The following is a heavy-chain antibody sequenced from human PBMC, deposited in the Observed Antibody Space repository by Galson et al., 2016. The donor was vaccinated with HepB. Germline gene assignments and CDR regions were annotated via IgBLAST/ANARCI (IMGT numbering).Heavy chain of an antibody. J-gene: IGHJ4*02. D-gene: IGHD3-10*01. Sequence: SLRLSCAGSGFMFGTYWMSWVRQAPGKGLEWVANIKQDGSEKYYVDSVRGRFTLSRDNAQNSLFLQMNSLRAEDTAVYYCARGRATSVRGLVGYYFDWWGQGPLVTVSS. CDR1: GFMFGTYW. CDR3: ARGRATSVRGLVGYYFDW. V-gene: IGHV3-7*01. CDR2: IKQDGSEK.